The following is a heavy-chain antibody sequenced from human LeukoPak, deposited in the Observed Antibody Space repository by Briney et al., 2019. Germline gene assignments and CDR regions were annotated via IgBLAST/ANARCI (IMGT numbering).Heavy chain of an antibody. CDR3: ARAMT. Sequence: GRSLRLSYAASGSTFSSYAMHWVRQAPGKGLEWVAVISYDGSNKYYADSVKGRFTISRDNSKNTLYLQMNSLRAEDTAVYYCARAMTWGQGTLVSASS. CDR1: GSTFSSYA. V-gene: IGHV3-30*04. CDR2: ISYDGSNK. J-gene: IGHJ5*02.